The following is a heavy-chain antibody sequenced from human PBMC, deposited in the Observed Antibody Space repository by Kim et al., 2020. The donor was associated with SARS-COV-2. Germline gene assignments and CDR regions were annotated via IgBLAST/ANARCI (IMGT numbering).Heavy chain of an antibody. Sequence: SETLSLTCTVSGGSISSGGYYWSWIRQHPGKGLEWIGYIYYSGSTYYNPSLKSRVTISVDTSNNQFSLKLSSVTAADTAVYYCARDRYLHYYGSGTPAVGYYYGMDVWGQGTTVTVSS. J-gene: IGHJ6*02. CDR3: ARDRYLHYYGSGTPAVGYYYGMDV. CDR1: GGSISSGGYY. V-gene: IGHV4-31*03. D-gene: IGHD3-10*01. CDR2: IYYSGST.